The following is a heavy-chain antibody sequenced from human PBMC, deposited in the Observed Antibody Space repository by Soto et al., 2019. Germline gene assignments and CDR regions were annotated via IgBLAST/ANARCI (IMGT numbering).Heavy chain of an antibody. J-gene: IGHJ6*02. V-gene: IGHV3-33*01. D-gene: IGHD6-19*01. Sequence: LRLSCAASGFTFSSYGMHWVRQAPGKGLEWVAVIWYDGSNKYYADSVKGRFTISRDNSKNTLYLQMNSLRAEDTAVYYCARGVAVAGPGDYYYYGMDVWGQGTTVTVSS. CDR3: ARGVAVAGPGDYYYYGMDV. CDR1: GFTFSSYG. CDR2: IWYDGSNK.